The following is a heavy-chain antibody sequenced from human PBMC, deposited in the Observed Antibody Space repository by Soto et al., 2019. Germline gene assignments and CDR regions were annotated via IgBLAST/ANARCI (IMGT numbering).Heavy chain of an antibody. D-gene: IGHD3-22*01. CDR1: GFTFSSYG. CDR2: IWYDGSNK. V-gene: IGHV3-33*01. CDR3: ARERDSSGYTRLDY. Sequence: QVQLVECGGGVVQPGRSLRLSCAASGFTFSSYGMHWVRQAPGKGLEWVAVIWYDGSNKYYADSVKGRFTISRDNSKNTLYLQMNSLRAEDTAVYYCARERDSSGYTRLDYWGQGTLVTVSS. J-gene: IGHJ4*02.